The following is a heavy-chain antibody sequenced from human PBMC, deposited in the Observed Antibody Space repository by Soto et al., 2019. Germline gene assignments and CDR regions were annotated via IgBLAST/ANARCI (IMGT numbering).Heavy chain of an antibody. V-gene: IGHV3-11*01. Sequence: GGSLRLSCAASGFTFSDYYMSWIRQAPGKGLEWVSYISSSGSTIYYADSVKGRFTISRENAKNSLYLQMNSLRAEDTAVYYCARASSSWLFDYWGQGTLVTVSS. CDR1: GFTFSDYY. D-gene: IGHD6-13*01. CDR3: ARASSSWLFDY. CDR2: ISSSGSTI. J-gene: IGHJ4*02.